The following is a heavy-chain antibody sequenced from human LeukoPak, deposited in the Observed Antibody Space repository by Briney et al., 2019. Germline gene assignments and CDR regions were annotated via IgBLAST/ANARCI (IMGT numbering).Heavy chain of an antibody. D-gene: IGHD3-10*01. CDR2: ISSSSSYI. CDR1: GFTFSGYN. Sequence: PGGSLRLSCAASGFTFSGYNMNWVRQAPGKGLEWVSSISSSSSYIYYADSVKGRFTISRDNAKNSLYLQMNSLRAEDTAVYYCARDRTGSGSFYLDHLDYWGQGTLVAVSS. V-gene: IGHV3-21*01. CDR3: ARDRTGSGSFYLDHLDY. J-gene: IGHJ4*02.